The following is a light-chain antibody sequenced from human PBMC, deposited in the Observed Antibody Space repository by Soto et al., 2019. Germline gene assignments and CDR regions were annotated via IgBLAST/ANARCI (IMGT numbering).Light chain of an antibody. J-gene: IGKJ1*01. CDR2: AAS. V-gene: IGKV1-39*01. CDR1: QSISSY. Sequence: DIQMTQSPASLSASVGDRVTITCRASQSISSYLNGYQQKPGKAPKLLIYAASSLQTEVPSRFSGSGSGTDFTLTISSLQPEDFATYYYQQSSSETFGQGTKVEIK. CDR3: QQSSSET.